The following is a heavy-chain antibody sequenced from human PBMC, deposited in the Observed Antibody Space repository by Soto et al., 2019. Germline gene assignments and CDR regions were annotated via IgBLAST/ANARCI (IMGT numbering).Heavy chain of an antibody. D-gene: IGHD2-2*01. CDR1: GYTFTSYF. Sequence: SVKVSCKASGYTFTSYFISWVRQAPGQGLEWMGWISAYNGNTNYAQKLQGRVTMTTDTSTSTAYMELRSLTSDDTAVYYCARVSYQMRLPLYCTDVWGKAHTGTGS. CDR2: ISAYNGNT. CDR3: ARVSYQMRLPLYCTDV. J-gene: IGHJ6*04. V-gene: IGHV1-18*01.